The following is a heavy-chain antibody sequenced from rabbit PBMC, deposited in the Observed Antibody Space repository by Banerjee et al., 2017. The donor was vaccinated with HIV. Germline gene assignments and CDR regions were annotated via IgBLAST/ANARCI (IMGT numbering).Heavy chain of an antibody. CDR2: IYTGDGDT. Sequence: QEQLEESGGDLVKPEGSLTLTCTASGFTFSSYWICWVRQAPGKGLEWIGCIYTGDGDTHYASWAKGRFTVSSTSSTAVTLQMTSLTAADTATYFCARVSGYAGYGYATYFNLWGPGTLVTVS. V-gene: IGHV1S45*01. CDR1: GFTFSSYW. D-gene: IGHD6-1*01. CDR3: ARVSGYAGYGYATYFNL. J-gene: IGHJ4*01.